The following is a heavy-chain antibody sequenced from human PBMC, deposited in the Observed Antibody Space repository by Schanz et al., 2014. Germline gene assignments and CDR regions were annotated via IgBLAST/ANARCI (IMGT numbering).Heavy chain of an antibody. CDR1: GATFNSYA. V-gene: IGHV1-69*04. J-gene: IGHJ6*03. CDR3: AGTYCSSTSCYTGYYYMDV. D-gene: IGHD2-2*02. CDR2: IVPIAGIT. Sequence: QVRLVQSGAEVKKPGSSVKVSCKSSGATFNSYAFGWVRQAPGQGLEWMGRIVPIAGITNYAQRFQGRVTITADKATSTAYMELTSLRSEDTAVYDCAGTYCSSTSCYTGYYYMDVWGKGTTVNVSS.